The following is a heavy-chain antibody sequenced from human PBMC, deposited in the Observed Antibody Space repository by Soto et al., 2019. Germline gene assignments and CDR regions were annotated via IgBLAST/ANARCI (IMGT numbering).Heavy chain of an antibody. Sequence: VQLVQSGAEVKRPGASVKVSCEASGYPFSAFDINWVRQAGGQGLEWMGWMNPDCGDTAFAQRFQDRITMTRSTSISTAYMDLSRLTSDDTAVYFCVRQPGGVATPGDDYWGQGTLVTVSS. CDR1: GYPFSAFD. J-gene: IGHJ4*02. CDR3: VRQPGGVATPGDDY. V-gene: IGHV1-8*01. D-gene: IGHD2-15*01. CDR2: MNPDCGDT.